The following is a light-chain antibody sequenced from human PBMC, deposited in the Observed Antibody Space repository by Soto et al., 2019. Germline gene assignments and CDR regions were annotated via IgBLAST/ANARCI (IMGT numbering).Light chain of an antibody. CDR2: DAS. CDR1: QSMSSW. CDR3: QQYNSYPVT. Sequence: DIQMTQSPSTLSASVGDRVTITCRASQSMSSWLAWYQQKPGKAPKLLIYDASSLESGDPSRFSGSGSGTEFTLTISSLQPDDFATYYCQQYNSYPVTFGQGTKLEIK. J-gene: IGKJ2*01. V-gene: IGKV1-5*01.